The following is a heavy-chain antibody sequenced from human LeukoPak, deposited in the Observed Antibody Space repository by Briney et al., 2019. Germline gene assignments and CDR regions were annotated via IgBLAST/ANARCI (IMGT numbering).Heavy chain of an antibody. Sequence: SETLSLTCAVYGGSFSGYYWSWVRQHPEKGLEWIGYIYYSGTAYYNPSLKSRVTMSVDTSKNQFSLKLDSVTAADTAVYYCARFSNDHGVKFDYWGQGTLVTVSS. D-gene: IGHD4-17*01. V-gene: IGHV4-31*11. CDR1: GGSFSGYY. CDR3: ARFSNDHGVKFDY. CDR2: IYYSGTA. J-gene: IGHJ4*02.